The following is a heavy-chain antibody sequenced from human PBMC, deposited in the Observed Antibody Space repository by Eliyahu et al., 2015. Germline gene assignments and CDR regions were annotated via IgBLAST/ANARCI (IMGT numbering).Heavy chain of an antibody. D-gene: IGHD3-16*01. CDR3: ARDLGAYKRAFDY. CDR2: MYNGGAT. Sequence: EVQLVESGGGLXQPGGSLRLSCAASGXTVSXNYMRWXRQAPGKGLEWLSVMYNGGATYYADSVKGRFTISRDNSKNTLYLQMNSLRADDTAVYYCARDLGAYKRAFDYWGQGTLVTVSS. J-gene: IGHJ4*02. CDR1: GXTVSXNY. V-gene: IGHV3-53*01.